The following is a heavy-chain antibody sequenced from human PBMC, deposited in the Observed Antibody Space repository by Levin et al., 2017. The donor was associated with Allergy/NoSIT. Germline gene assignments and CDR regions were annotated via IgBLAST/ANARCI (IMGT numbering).Heavy chain of an antibody. V-gene: IGHV1-2*02. CDR3: ARLRYYGSGSYHDY. CDR1: GYTFTGHY. J-gene: IGHJ4*02. Sequence: GASVKVSCKASGYTFTGHYIHWVRQAPGQGLEWMGWINPNSGGINYAQKFLGRVTMTRDTSISTAYMELSRLRSDDTAVYYCARLRYYGSGSYHDYWGQGTLVTVSS. D-gene: IGHD3-10*01. CDR2: INPNSGGI.